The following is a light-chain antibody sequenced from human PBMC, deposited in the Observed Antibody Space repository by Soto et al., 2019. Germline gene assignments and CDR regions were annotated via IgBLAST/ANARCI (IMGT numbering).Light chain of an antibody. V-gene: IGLV2-8*01. CDR1: SSDVGAYHY. CDR2: DVS. CDR3: SSYAGSVYV. Sequence: QSALTQPPSASGSPGQSVSISCTGTSSDVGAYHYVSWYQQHPGKAPKLMIYDVSKRPSGVPDRFSGSKSGNTASLTVSGLHAEAETDYYCSSYAGSVYVFGTGTKLTVL. J-gene: IGLJ1*01.